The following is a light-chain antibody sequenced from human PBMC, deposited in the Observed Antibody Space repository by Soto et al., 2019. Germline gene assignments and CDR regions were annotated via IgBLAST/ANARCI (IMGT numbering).Light chain of an antibody. Sequence: QSVLTQPPSASGTPGQRVTISCSGSSSNIGSNYVYWYQQLTGTAPKLLIHRNNQRPSGVPDRFSGSKSGTSASLAISGLRSEDEADYYCAAWDDSLSAVVFGGGTQLTVL. J-gene: IGLJ2*01. CDR2: RNN. CDR1: SSNIGSNY. CDR3: AAWDDSLSAVV. V-gene: IGLV1-47*01.